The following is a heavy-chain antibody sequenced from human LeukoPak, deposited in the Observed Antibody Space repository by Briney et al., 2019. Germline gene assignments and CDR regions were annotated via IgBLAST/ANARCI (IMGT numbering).Heavy chain of an antibody. V-gene: IGHV1-46*01. CDR3: ARESHRRIQLWFGLLCP. D-gene: IGHD5-18*01. J-gene: IGHJ5*02. Sequence: AASVKVSCKASGYTFTNYHIYWVRQAPGQGLEWMGMITPSDSSTNYAQKFQGRITMTRDMSTSTVYMELSSLRSEDTAVYYCARESHRRIQLWFGLLCPWGQGTLVTVSS. CDR1: GYTFTNYH. CDR2: ITPSDSST.